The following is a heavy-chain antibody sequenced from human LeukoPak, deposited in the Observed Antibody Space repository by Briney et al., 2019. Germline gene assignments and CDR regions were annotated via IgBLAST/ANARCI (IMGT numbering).Heavy chain of an antibody. CDR1: GYTFTGYY. Sequence: GASVKVSCKASGYTFTGYYMHWVRQAPGQGLEWMGWINPNSGGTNYAQKFQGRVTMTRDTSISTAYMELSRLRSDDTAVYYCARDHLVGLAPDYYYYGMDVWGQGTTVTVSS. CDR2: INPNSGGT. V-gene: IGHV1-2*02. J-gene: IGHJ6*02. CDR3: ARDHLVGLAPDYYYYGMDV. D-gene: IGHD6-19*01.